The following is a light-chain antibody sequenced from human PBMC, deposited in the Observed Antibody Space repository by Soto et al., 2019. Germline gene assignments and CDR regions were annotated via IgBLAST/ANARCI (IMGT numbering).Light chain of an antibody. J-gene: IGLJ2*01. CDR2: DVS. V-gene: IGLV2-14*01. CDR3: SSYTSRSTV. CDR1: SSDVGGYNY. Sequence: QSALTQPASVSGSPGQSITISCTGTSSDVGGYNYVSWYQQEPGKAPKLMIYDVSNRPSGVSDRFSGSKSGNTASLTISGLQDEDDADYSCSSYTSRSTVFGGGTKLTVL.